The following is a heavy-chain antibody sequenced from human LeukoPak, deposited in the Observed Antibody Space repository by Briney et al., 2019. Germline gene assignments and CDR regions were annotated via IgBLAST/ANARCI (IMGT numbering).Heavy chain of an antibody. CDR3: AREYYDILTGYNYYYYMDV. Sequence: PGGSLRLSCAASGFTFSDYYMSWLRQAPGKGLEWVSYISSSGSTIYYADSVKGRFTISRDNAKNSLYLQMNSLRAEDTAVYYCAREYYDILTGYNYYYYMDVWGKGTTVTISS. CDR2: ISSSGSTI. CDR1: GFTFSDYY. D-gene: IGHD3-9*01. J-gene: IGHJ6*03. V-gene: IGHV3-11*01.